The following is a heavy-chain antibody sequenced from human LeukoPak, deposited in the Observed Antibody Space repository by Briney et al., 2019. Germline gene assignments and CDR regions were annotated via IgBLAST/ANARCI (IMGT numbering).Heavy chain of an antibody. CDR1: GFTFSSYA. V-gene: IGHV3-23*01. CDR3: AKDRPNYYDSSGHYYRRNGDY. CDR2: ITSSGGST. Sequence: GGSLRLSCAASGFTFSSYAMSWVRQAPGKGLEWVSSITSSGGSTYYAGSVKGQFTISRDNSKNTVYLQMNSLRAEDTAVYYCAKDRPNYYDSSGHYYRRNGDYWGRGTLVTVSS. D-gene: IGHD3-22*01. J-gene: IGHJ4*02.